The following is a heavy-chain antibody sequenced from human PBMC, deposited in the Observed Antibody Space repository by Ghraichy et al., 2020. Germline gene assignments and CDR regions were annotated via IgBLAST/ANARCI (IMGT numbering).Heavy chain of an antibody. CDR3: ARQFVGVSGPRDYYGMDV. D-gene: IGHD3-10*01. Sequence: SETPSLTCTVSGGSISGYYWSCIRQPPGKVLEWIGYIYYSGSTNYNPSLKSRVTISVDTSTNQFSLKVSSVTAADTAVYYCARQFVGVSGPRDYYGMDVWGQGTTVTVSS. CDR1: GGSISGYY. J-gene: IGHJ6*02. CDR2: IYYSGST. V-gene: IGHV4-59*08.